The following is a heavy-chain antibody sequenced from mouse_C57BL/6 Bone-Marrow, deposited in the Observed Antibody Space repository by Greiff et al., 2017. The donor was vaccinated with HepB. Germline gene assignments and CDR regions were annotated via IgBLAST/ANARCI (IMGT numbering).Heavy chain of an antibody. D-gene: IGHD1-1*01. Sequence: VKLVESGAELVRPGASVKLSCKASGYTFTDYYINWVKQRPGQGLEWIARIYPGSGNTYYNEKFKGKATLTAEKSSSTAYMQLSSLTSEDSAVYFCARRVYGTSYYAMDYWGQGTSVTVSS. J-gene: IGHJ4*01. CDR1: GYTFTDYY. CDR2: IYPGSGNT. V-gene: IGHV1-76*01. CDR3: ARRVYGTSYYAMDY.